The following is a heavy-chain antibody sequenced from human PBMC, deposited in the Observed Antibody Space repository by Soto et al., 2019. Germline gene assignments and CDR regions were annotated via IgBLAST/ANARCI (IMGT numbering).Heavy chain of an antibody. Sequence: ASVKVSCKASGYTFTSYGIIWVRQAPGQGLEWMGWISAYNGNTNYAQKLQGRVTMTTDTSTSTAYMELRSLRSDDTAVYYCARDRCSGGSCYRYWYFDLWGRGTLVTVSS. CDR3: ARDRCSGGSCYRYWYFDL. CDR1: GYTFTSYG. V-gene: IGHV1-18*01. J-gene: IGHJ2*01. CDR2: ISAYNGNT. D-gene: IGHD2-15*01.